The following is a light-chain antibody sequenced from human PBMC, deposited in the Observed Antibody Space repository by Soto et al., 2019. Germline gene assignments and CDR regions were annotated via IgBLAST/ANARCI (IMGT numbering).Light chain of an antibody. V-gene: IGKV3-15*01. CDR3: QQYNDWPLT. CDR1: QSVSSD. CDR2: GAF. J-gene: IGKJ4*01. Sequence: EIVLTQSPGTLSLSPGERATLSCRASQSVSSDLGWYQQKPGQAPRLLIHGAFTRATGVQARFSGSGSGTEFTLTIRSLQSEDSAVYYCQQYNDWPLTFGGGTKVDIK.